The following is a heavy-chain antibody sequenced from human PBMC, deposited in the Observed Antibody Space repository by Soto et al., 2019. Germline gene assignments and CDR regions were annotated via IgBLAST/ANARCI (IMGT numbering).Heavy chain of an antibody. Sequence: EVQLVESGGGLIQPGGSLRLSCAASGFTFSSNYMSWVRQAPGKGLEWVSVIDSGGSTYYADSVKGRFPISRDNSKNTLYRKMHSLRAEDTAVYYCARDRFFMVRGVISYYGMDVWGPGTTGTVSS. CDR2: IDSGGST. CDR3: ARDRFFMVRGVISYYGMDV. CDR1: GFTFSSNY. V-gene: IGHV3-53*01. D-gene: IGHD3-10*01. J-gene: IGHJ6*02.